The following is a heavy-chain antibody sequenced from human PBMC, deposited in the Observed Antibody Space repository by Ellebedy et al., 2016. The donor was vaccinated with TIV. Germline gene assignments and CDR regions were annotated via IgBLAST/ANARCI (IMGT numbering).Heavy chain of an antibody. V-gene: IGHV5-51*01. D-gene: IGHD4-11*01. Sequence: KVSCKGSGYTFHYYWIGWVRQMPGKGLDWMGIIYPGDSVTTYSPSFQGQVTISADRSNNTAYLQWSSLRASDTAMYFWARLKGSFYSEIDYWGQGTLVTVSP. CDR3: ARLKGSFYSEIDY. CDR1: GYTFHYYW. CDR2: IYPGDSVT. J-gene: IGHJ4*02.